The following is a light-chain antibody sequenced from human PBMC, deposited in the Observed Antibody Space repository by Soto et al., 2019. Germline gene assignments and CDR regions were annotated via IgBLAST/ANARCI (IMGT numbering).Light chain of an antibody. J-gene: IGLJ2*01. Sequence: QSVLTQPPSASGTPGQRVTISCSGSSSNIGSDSVNWYQQLPGTAPNLLIHSDDQRPSGVPDRFSGSKSGTSASLAISGLQSEDEADYYCAVWDARLEGVVFGGGTKLTVL. V-gene: IGLV1-44*01. CDR1: SSNIGSDS. CDR3: AVWDARLEGVV. CDR2: SDD.